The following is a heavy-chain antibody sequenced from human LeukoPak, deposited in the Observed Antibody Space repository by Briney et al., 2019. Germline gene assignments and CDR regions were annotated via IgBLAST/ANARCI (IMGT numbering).Heavy chain of an antibody. Sequence: PGGSLRLSCAASGFTFSSYAMSWVRQAPGKGLEWVSAISGSGGSTYYADSVKGRFTISRDNSKNTLYLQMNSLRAEDTAVYYCAKERWELHYYYYYMDVWGKGTTVTVSS. V-gene: IGHV3-23*01. J-gene: IGHJ6*03. CDR1: GFTFSSYA. D-gene: IGHD1-26*01. CDR2: ISGSGGST. CDR3: AKERWELHYYYYYMDV.